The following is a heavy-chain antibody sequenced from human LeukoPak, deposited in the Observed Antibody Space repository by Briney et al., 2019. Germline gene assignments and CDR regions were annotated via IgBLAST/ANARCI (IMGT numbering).Heavy chain of an antibody. CDR2: VDPEDGET. V-gene: IGHV1-69-2*01. J-gene: IGHJ4*02. CDR3: ATSISPIFGVVILDY. CDR1: GYTFTDYY. D-gene: IGHD3-3*01. Sequence: GATVKISCKASGYTFTDYYMHWVQQAPGKGLEWMGRVDPEDGETIYAEKFQGRVTITADTSTDTAYMELSSLRSEDTAVYYCATSISPIFGVVILDYWGQGTLVTVSS.